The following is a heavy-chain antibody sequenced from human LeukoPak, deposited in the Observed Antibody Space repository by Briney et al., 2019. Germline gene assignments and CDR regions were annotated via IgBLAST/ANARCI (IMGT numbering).Heavy chain of an antibody. V-gene: IGHV4-4*02. CDR3: AREGGPYRPLDY. CDR1: GGSISNTNW. J-gene: IGHJ4*02. Sequence: PSGTLSLTCGVSGGSISNTNWWTCFRQPPGEGLEWIGEVNLQGSTNYNPSLKSRVAISVDKSENHISLKLTSVTAADTAVYYCAREGGPYRPLDYSGQGTLVTVAS. CDR2: VNLQGST.